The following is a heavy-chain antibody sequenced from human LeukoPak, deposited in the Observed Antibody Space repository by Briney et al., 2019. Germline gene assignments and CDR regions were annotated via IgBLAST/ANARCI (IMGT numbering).Heavy chain of an antibody. Sequence: GGSLRLSCAASGFTFSNSGMNWVRQAPGKGLEWVSSISYSSGHIYYADSVKGRFTISRENAKNSLYLQMNSLRVEDTAVYYCARVGEGYCSGGSCYAGDYWGQGTLVTVSS. CDR3: ARVGEGYCSGGSCYAGDY. CDR2: ISYSSGHI. CDR1: GFTFSNSG. D-gene: IGHD2-15*01. V-gene: IGHV3-21*01. J-gene: IGHJ4*02.